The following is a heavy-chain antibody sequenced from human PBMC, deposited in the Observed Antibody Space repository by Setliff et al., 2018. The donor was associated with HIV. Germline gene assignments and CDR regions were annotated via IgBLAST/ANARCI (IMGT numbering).Heavy chain of an antibody. D-gene: IGHD5-12*01. CDR3: ARVGGEMATIAGAFDI. J-gene: IGHJ3*02. CDR1: GGSTDSGSYY. Sequence: SETLSLTCTVSGGSTDSGSYYWAWIRQPPGKGLEWIGSMYYTGSTYYNPSLKSRVTISIDTSKNQFSLKLNSVTAADTAMYYCARVGGEMATIAGAFDIWGQGTMVTVSS. V-gene: IGHV4-39*01. CDR2: MYYTGST.